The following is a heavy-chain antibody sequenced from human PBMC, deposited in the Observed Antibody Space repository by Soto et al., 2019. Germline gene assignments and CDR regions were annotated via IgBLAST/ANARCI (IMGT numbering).Heavy chain of an antibody. V-gene: IGHV4-34*01. J-gene: IGHJ4*02. D-gene: IGHD4-17*01. CDR3: AGDLHDGDYGAAHY. Sequence: QVQLQQWGAGLLKPSETLSLTCAVYGGSFRGYYWRWIRQPPGKGLGWVGEINHGGSTNYNPSLKSRDTMSVDPSRNQFSLKLRSVTAADTAVYYCAGDLHDGDYGAAHYWGQGTLVTVSS. CDR1: GGSFRGYY. CDR2: INHGGST.